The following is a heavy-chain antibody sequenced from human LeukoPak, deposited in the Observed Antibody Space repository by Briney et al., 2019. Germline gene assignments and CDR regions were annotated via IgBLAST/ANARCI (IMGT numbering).Heavy chain of an antibody. V-gene: IGHV3-7*03. CDR1: GFTFSSYW. CDR2: IKQDGSEK. CDR3: AKDMATYSSGWFDY. D-gene: IGHD6-19*01. Sequence: PGGSLRLSCAASGFTFSSYWMSWVRQAPGKGLEWVANIKQDGSEKYYVDSVKGRFTISRDNAKNSLYLQMNSLRAEDTALYYCAKDMATYSSGWFDYWGQGTLVTVSS. J-gene: IGHJ4*02.